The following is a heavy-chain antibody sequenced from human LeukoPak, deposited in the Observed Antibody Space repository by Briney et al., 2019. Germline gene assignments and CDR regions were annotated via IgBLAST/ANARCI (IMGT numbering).Heavy chain of an antibody. D-gene: IGHD5-12*01. CDR3: AKSGYDFPITFDY. CDR2: INPSGGST. V-gene: IGHV1-46*01. J-gene: IGHJ4*02. Sequence: ASVKVSCKASGHTFTSYYMHWVRQAPGQGLEWMGIINPSGGSTSYAQKFQGRVTMTRDTSTSTVYMELSSLRSEDTAVYYCAKSGYDFPITFDYWGQGTLVTVSS. CDR1: GHTFTSYY.